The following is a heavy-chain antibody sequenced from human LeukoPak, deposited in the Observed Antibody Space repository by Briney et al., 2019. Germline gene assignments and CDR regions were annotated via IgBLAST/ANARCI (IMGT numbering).Heavy chain of an antibody. CDR3: ASSQLLQGRGDLSAFDI. J-gene: IGHJ3*02. CDR2: IYYSGST. Sequence: PSETLSLTCTVSGGSISSYYWSWIRQPPGKGLEWIGYIYYSGSTNYNPSLKSRVTISVDTSKNQFSLKLSSVTAADTAVYYCASSQLLQGRGDLSAFDIWGQGTMVTVSS. V-gene: IGHV4-59*08. CDR1: GGSISSYY. D-gene: IGHD2-2*01.